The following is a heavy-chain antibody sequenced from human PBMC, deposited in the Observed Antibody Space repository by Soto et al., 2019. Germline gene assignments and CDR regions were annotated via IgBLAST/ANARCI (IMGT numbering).Heavy chain of an antibody. CDR2: IYWNDDK. CDR1: GFSLSTSRVG. J-gene: IGHJ6*02. CDR3: AHSRYSYGSYYYYYGMDV. V-gene: IGHV2-5*01. Sequence: QITLKESGPTLVKPTQTLTLTCTFSGFSLSTSRVGVGWIRQPPGKALEWLALIYWNDDKRYSPSLKSRLTITKDTSKNQVVLTMTNMDPVDTATYYCAHSRYSYGSYYYYYGMDVWGQGTTVTVSS. D-gene: IGHD5-18*01.